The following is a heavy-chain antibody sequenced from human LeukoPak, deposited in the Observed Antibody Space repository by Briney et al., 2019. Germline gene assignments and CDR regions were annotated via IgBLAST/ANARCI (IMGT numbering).Heavy chain of an antibody. D-gene: IGHD3-22*01. V-gene: IGHV4-59*01. Sequence: SETLSLTCSVFGGSISSYYWSWIRQPPGKGLEWVGYIYYSGSTNYNPSLKSRVTISLDTSKNQFSLKLSSVTAADAAVYYCARDDYYDSSAIFDYWGQGTLVTVSS. J-gene: IGHJ4*02. CDR3: ARDDYYDSSAIFDY. CDR2: IYYSGST. CDR1: GGSISSYY.